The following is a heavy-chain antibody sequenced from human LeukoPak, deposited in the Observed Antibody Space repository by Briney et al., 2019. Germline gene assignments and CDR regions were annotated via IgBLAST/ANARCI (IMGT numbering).Heavy chain of an antibody. CDR3: ARISVYGSGSYNP. CDR1: GGSFSGYY. CDR2: INHSGST. V-gene: IGHV4-34*01. D-gene: IGHD3-10*01. Sequence: SETLSLTCAVSGGSFSGYYWSWIRQPPGKGLEWIGEINHSGSTNYNPSLKSRVTISVDTSKNQFSLKLSSVTAADTAVYYCARISVYGSGSYNPWGQGTLVTVSS. J-gene: IGHJ5*02.